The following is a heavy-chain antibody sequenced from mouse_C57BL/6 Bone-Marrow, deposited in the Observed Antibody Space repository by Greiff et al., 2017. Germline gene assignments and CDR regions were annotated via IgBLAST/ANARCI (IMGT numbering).Heavy chain of an antibody. V-gene: IGHV3-6*01. CDR3: ASNWDGAMDY. CDR2: ISYDGSN. CDR1: GYSITSGYY. D-gene: IGHD4-1*01. Sequence: EVKLQESGPGLVKPSQSLSLTCSVTGYSITSGYYWNWIRQFPGNKLEWMGYISYDGSNNYNPSLKNRISITRDTSKNQFFLKLNSVTTEDTATYYCASNWDGAMDYWGQGTSVTVSS. J-gene: IGHJ4*01.